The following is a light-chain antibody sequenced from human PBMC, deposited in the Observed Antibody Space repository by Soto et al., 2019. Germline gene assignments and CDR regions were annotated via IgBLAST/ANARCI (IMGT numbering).Light chain of an antibody. CDR1: QGISSY. Sequence: TQLTQSPSSLSASVGDIVTITCRGSQGISSYLAGYQQKPGKAPKLLIYAASTLQSGVPSRCSGSGAGTDFTLTISSLQPEDFATYYCQQLNSYPRTFGQGTRLEIK. V-gene: IGKV1-9*01. J-gene: IGKJ5*01. CDR2: AAS. CDR3: QQLNSYPRT.